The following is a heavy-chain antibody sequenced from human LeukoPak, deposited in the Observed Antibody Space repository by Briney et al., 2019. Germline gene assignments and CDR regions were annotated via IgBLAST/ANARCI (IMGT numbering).Heavy chain of an antibody. CDR2: INHRGGST. J-gene: IGHJ4*02. V-gene: IGHV1-46*01. D-gene: IGHD3-16*02. CDR3: AVALLSGGFDY. CDR1: RYTHTNYY. Sequence: SVNVSRQASRYTHTNYYMHWVRQAPAQGLEWMGIINHRGGSTCYAEKFQGRFTMTRDTSTSTVYMELSSLRAEDTAVYYCAVALLSGGFDYWGQGTLVTVSS.